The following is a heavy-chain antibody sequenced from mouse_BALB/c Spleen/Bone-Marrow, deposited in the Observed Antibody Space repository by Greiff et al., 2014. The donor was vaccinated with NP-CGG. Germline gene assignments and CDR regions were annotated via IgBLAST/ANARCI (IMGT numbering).Heavy chain of an antibody. CDR3: ARWRYPYAMDY. V-gene: IGHV1-14*01. D-gene: IGHD2-12*01. J-gene: IGHJ4*01. Sequence: VQLQQPRPELVKPGASVKMSCKASGYTFTSYVIHWVKQKPGQGLDWIGYINPYNDGTKYNEKFKGKATLTSDKSSSTAYMELSSLTSEDSAVYYCARWRYPYAMDYWGQGTSVTVSS. CDR2: INPYNDGT. CDR1: GYTFTSYV.